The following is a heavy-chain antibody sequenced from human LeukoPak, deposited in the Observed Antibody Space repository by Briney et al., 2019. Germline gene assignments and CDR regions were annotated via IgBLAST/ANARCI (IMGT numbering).Heavy chain of an antibody. V-gene: IGHV4-39*07. CDR1: SGSISTSNYY. Sequence: SETLSLTCTVSSGSISTSNYYWGWVRQPPGKALEWIGNIFYSGSTYYSPSLKSRVTISLDTSRNQFSLKLNSVTAADTAAYYCARAQHYYDNNWFDPWGQGTLVTVSS. J-gene: IGHJ5*02. CDR3: ARAQHYYDNNWFDP. D-gene: IGHD3-22*01. CDR2: IFYSGST.